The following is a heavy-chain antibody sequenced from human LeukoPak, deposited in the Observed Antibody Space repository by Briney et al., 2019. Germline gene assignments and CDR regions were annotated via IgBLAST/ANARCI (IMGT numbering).Heavy chain of an antibody. Sequence: PGGSLRLSCEGSAFIFSGHWMNWVRQTPGKGLEWVAVISYDGSNKYYADSVKGRFTISRDNSKNTLYLQMNSLRAEDTAVYYCAKILAAAGRYFDYWGQGTLVTVSS. CDR3: AKILAAAGRYFDY. D-gene: IGHD6-13*01. V-gene: IGHV3-30*18. J-gene: IGHJ4*02. CDR2: ISYDGSNK. CDR1: AFIFSGHW.